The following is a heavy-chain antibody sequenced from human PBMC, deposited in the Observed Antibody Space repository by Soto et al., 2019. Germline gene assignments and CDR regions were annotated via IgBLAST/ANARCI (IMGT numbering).Heavy chain of an antibody. D-gene: IGHD6-6*01. J-gene: IGHJ6*02. CDR1: GGTFSSYA. CDR2: IIRIFGTA. V-gene: IGHV1-69*06. CDR3: ARAFHSSSSTYYYYGMDV. Sequence: QVQLVQSGAEVKKPGSSVKVSCKASGGTFSSYAISWVRQAPGQGLEWMGGIIRIFGTANYAQKFQGRVTITADKTTSTACMELSSLRSEDTAVYYCARAFHSSSSTYYYYGMDVWGQGTTVTVSS.